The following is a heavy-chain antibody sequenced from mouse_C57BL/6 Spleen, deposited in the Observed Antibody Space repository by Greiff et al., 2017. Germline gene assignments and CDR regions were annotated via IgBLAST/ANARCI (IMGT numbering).Heavy chain of an antibody. D-gene: IGHD1-1*01. Sequence: EVKLVESGPGLAKPSQTLSLTCSVTGYSITSDYWNWIRKFPGNKLEYMGYISYSGSTYYNPSLKSRISITRDTSKNQYYLQLNSVTTEDTATYYCASALYYGNSYWYFDVWGTGTTVTVSS. CDR2: ISYSGST. V-gene: IGHV3-8*01. J-gene: IGHJ1*03. CDR3: ASALYYGNSYWYFDV. CDR1: GYSITSDY.